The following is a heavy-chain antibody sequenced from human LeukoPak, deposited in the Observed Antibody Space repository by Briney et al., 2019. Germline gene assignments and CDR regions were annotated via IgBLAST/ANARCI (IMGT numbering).Heavy chain of an antibody. CDR2: MNPNSGNT. CDR3: ALYYYDSRDI. CDR1: GYTFTSYD. V-gene: IGHV1-8*01. Sequence: ASVKVSCKASGYTFTSYDINWVRQATGQGLEWMGWMNPNSGNTGYAQEFQGRVTMTRNTSISTAYMELSSLRSEDTAVYYCALYYYDSRDIWGQGTMVTVSS. J-gene: IGHJ3*02. D-gene: IGHD3-22*01.